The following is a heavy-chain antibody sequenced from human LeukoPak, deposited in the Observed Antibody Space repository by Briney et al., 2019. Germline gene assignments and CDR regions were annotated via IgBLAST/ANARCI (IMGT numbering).Heavy chain of an antibody. V-gene: IGHV1-2*02. CDR1: GYTFTGYY. Sequence: GASVKVSCKASGYTFTGYYMHWVRQAPGQGLEWMGWINPNSGGTNYAQKFQGRVTMTRDTSISAAYMELSRLRSDDTAVYYCARAHSLYDILTGYYNGWFDPWGQGTLVTVSS. J-gene: IGHJ5*02. D-gene: IGHD3-9*01. CDR3: ARAHSLYDILTGYYNGWFDP. CDR2: INPNSGGT.